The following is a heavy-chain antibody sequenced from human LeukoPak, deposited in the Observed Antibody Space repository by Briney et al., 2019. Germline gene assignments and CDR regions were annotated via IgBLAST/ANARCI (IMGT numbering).Heavy chain of an antibody. Sequence: SETLSLTCTVSGGSISSYYWSWLRQPAGKGLEWIGRIYTSGSTNYNPSLKSRVTMSVDTSKNQFSLKLSSVTAADTAVYYCARGVGCSSTSCGYYYYYMDVWGKGTTVTVSS. D-gene: IGHD2-2*01. CDR3: ARGVGCSSTSCGYYYYYMDV. CDR1: GGSISSYY. CDR2: IYTSGST. J-gene: IGHJ6*03. V-gene: IGHV4-4*07.